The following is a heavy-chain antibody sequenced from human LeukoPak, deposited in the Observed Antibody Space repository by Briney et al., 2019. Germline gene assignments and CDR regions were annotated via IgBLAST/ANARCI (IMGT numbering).Heavy chain of an antibody. V-gene: IGHV1-69*06. CDR3: ARDRNYYDSSGRKTDAFDI. D-gene: IGHD3-22*01. J-gene: IGHJ3*02. CDR1: GGTFSSYA. Sequence: ASVKVSCKASGGTFSSYAISWVRQAPGQGLEWMGGIIPIFGTANYAQKFQGRVTITADKSTSTAYMELSSLRSEDTAVYYCARDRNYYDSSGRKTDAFDIWGQGTMVTVSS. CDR2: IIPIFGTA.